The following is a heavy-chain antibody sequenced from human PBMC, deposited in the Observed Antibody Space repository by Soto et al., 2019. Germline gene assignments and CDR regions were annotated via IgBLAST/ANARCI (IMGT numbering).Heavy chain of an antibody. J-gene: IGHJ6*02. CDR3: ARRRGRFLEWFEDYYYGMDV. CDR1: GFTFSSYG. Sequence: VGSLRLSCAASGFTFSSYGMHWVRQAPGKGLEWVAVIWYDGSNKYYAGSVKGRFTISRDNSKNTLYLQMNSLRAEDTAVYYCARRRGRFLEWFEDYYYGMDVWGQGTTVTVSS. V-gene: IGHV3-33*01. CDR2: IWYDGSNK. D-gene: IGHD3-3*01.